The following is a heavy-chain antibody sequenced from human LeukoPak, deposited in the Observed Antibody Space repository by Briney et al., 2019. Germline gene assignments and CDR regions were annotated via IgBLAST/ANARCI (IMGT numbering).Heavy chain of an antibody. CDR1: GGSISSSNW. Sequence: SETLSLTCAVSGGSISSSNWWSWVRQPPGKGLEWIGYIYYSGSTYYNPSLKSRVTISVDTSKNQFSLKLSSVTAADTAVYYCARLKYYFDRSGYRAEYFQQWGQGTLVTASS. J-gene: IGHJ1*01. D-gene: IGHD3-22*01. V-gene: IGHV4-4*02. CDR2: IYYSGST. CDR3: ARLKYYFDRSGYRAEYFQQ.